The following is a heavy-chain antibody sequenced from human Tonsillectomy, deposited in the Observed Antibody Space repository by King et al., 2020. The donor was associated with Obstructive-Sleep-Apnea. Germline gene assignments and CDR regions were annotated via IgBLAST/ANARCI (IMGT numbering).Heavy chain of an antibody. J-gene: IGHJ4*02. CDR1: GGSISSGGYY. Sequence: QLQESGPGLVKPSQTLSLTCTVSGGSISSGGYYWSWILQHPGKALEWIGYIYYSGSTYYNPSLKRRVTISVDTSKNHFSLKLSSVTAADTAVYYCARDLDGYGYFDYWGQGTLVTVSS. V-gene: IGHV4-31*03. D-gene: IGHD5-18*01. CDR2: IYYSGST. CDR3: ARDLDGYGYFDY.